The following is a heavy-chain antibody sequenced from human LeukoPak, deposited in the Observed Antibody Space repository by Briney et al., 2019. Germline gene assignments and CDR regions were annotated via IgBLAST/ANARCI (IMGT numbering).Heavy chain of an antibody. CDR2: INHSGST. CDR3: ARGRQWLVY. CDR1: GGSPSGYF. V-gene: IGHV4-34*01. J-gene: IGHJ4*02. D-gene: IGHD6-19*01. Sequence: SETLSLTCAVHGGSPSGYFWSWICQSPEKGLEWMGEINHSGSTNYNPSLKSRVTISVDTSKNQFSLKLSSVTAADTAVYYCARGRQWLVYWGQGTLVTVSS.